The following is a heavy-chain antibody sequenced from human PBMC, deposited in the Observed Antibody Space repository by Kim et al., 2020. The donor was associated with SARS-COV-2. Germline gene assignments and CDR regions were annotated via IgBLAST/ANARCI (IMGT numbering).Heavy chain of an antibody. D-gene: IGHD3-3*01. CDR3: ARADFWSVFRANGMDV. V-gene: IGHV7-4-1*02. CDR1: GYTFPSYA. Sequence: SVKVSCKASGYTFPSYAMHWVRQAPGQGLEWMGWINTNTGNPTYAQGFTGRFVFSLDTSVSTAYLQISSLKAEDTAVYYCARADFWSVFRANGMDVWGQGTTVTVSS. J-gene: IGHJ6*02. CDR2: INTNTGNP.